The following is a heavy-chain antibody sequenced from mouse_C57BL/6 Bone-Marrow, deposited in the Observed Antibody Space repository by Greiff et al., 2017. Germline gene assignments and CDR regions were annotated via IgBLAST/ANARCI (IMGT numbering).Heavy chain of an antibody. J-gene: IGHJ2*01. Sequence: EVKLMESGGGLVKPGGSLKLSCAASGFTFSDYGMHWVRQAPEKGLEWVAYISSGSSTIYYADTVKGRFTISRDNAKNTLFLQMTSLRSEDTAMYYCARLRRNYFDYWGQGNTLTVSS. V-gene: IGHV5-17*01. CDR1: GFTFSDYG. CDR3: ARLRRNYFDY. CDR2: ISSGSSTI.